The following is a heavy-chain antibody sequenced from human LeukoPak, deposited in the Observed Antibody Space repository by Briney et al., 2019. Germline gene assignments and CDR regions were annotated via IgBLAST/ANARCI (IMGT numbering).Heavy chain of an antibody. V-gene: IGHV1-2*02. CDR1: GYTFAAHY. J-gene: IGHJ4*02. D-gene: IGHD6-13*01. CDR3: TRGHGKSRQYLVDFDY. Sequence: GASVKVSCKASGYTFAAHYIHWVREAPGQGLAWMGWIDPNNGDTYYVQNFQGRVTMTSDTSISTAFLDSSGLRSDDTAVYFCTRGHGKSRQYLVDFDYWGQGTLVSVSS. CDR2: IDPNNGDT.